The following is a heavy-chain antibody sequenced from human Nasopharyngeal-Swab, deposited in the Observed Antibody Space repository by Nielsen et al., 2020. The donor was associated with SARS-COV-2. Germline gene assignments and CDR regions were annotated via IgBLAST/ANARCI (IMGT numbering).Heavy chain of an antibody. V-gene: IGHV4-39*07. Sequence: RQAPGKGLEWIGSIYYSGSTYYNPSLKSRVTISVDTSKNQFSLKLSPVTAADTAVYYCARGRGRPGHWFDPWGQGTLVTVSS. J-gene: IGHJ5*02. D-gene: IGHD1-1*01. CDR2: IYYSGST. CDR3: ARGRGRPGHWFDP.